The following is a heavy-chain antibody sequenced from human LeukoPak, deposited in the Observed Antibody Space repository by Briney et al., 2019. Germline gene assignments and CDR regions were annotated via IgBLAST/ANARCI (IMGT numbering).Heavy chain of an antibody. D-gene: IGHD2-15*01. V-gene: IGHV4-39*01. CDR2: IYYSGST. Sequence: NPSETLSLTCTVSGGSISSSSYYWGWIRQPPGKGLEWIGSIYYSGSTYYNPSLKSRVTISVDTPKNQFSRKLGSVTAADTAVYYCASGLNKGYCSGGSCYDYYYYYMDVWGKGTTVTVSS. CDR3: ASGLNKGYCSGGSCYDYYYYYMDV. J-gene: IGHJ6*03. CDR1: GGSISSSSYY.